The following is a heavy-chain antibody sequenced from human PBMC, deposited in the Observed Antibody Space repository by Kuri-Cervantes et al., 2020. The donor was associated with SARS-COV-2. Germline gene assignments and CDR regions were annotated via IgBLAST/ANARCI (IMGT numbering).Heavy chain of an antibody. CDR2: ISAYNGNT. Sequence: ASVKVSCKASGYTFTSYYMHWVRQAPGQGLEWMGWISAYNGNTNYAQKLQGRVTMTTDTSTSTAYMELRSLRSDDTAVYYCARDTLTTVVPAAPGDWFDPWGQGTLVTVSS. V-gene: IGHV1-18*04. D-gene: IGHD2-2*01. J-gene: IGHJ5*02. CDR1: GYTFTSYY. CDR3: ARDTLTTVVPAAPGDWFDP.